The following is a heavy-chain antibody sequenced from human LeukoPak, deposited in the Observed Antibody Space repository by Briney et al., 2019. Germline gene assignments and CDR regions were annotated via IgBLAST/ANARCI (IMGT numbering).Heavy chain of an antibody. V-gene: IGHV3-66*02. CDR3: ASRIAAAGTDY. D-gene: IGHD6-13*01. CDR1: GFTVSSNY. J-gene: IGHJ4*02. CDR2: IYSGGST. Sequence: GGSLRLSCAASGFTVSSNYMSWVRQAPGKGLEWVSVIYSGGSTYYADSVKGRFTISRENSKNTLYLQMNSLRAEDTAVYYCASRIAAAGTDYWGQGTLVTVSS.